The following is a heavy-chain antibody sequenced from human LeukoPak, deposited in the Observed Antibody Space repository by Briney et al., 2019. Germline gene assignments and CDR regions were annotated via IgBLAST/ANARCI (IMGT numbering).Heavy chain of an antibody. Sequence: GGSLRLSCAASGFTFSSYEMNWVRQAPGKGLEWLSYISSSGNTIFYADSVRGRFTISRDNAKNSLYLQMNSLRAEDTAVYYWARHQKIRAASWFAPWGQGPLVTVAS. CDR3: ARHQKIRAASWFAP. V-gene: IGHV3-48*03. CDR1: GFTFSSYE. J-gene: IGHJ5*02. CDR2: ISSSGNTI.